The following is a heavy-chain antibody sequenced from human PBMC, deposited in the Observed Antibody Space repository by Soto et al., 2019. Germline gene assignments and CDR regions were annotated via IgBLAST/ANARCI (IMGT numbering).Heavy chain of an antibody. J-gene: IGHJ4*02. D-gene: IGHD1-1*01. V-gene: IGHV1-18*01. CDR2: ISAHNGNT. CDR1: GYAFTTYG. Sequence: QVHLVQSGAEVKKPGASVKVSCKGSGYAFTTYGITWVRQAPGQGLERMGWISAHNGNTNYAQKLQGRVTVTRDTSTSTDYMELRSLRSDDTAVYYCARGRYGDYWGQGALVTVSS. CDR3: ARGRYGDY.